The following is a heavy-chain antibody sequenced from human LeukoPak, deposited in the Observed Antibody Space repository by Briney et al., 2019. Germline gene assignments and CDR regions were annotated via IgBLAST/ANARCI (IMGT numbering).Heavy chain of an antibody. CDR3: ARERGLYSTVLRAYYYYYMDV. V-gene: IGHV4-4*02. J-gene: IGHJ6*03. D-gene: IGHD4-23*01. CDR2: INHSGST. CDR1: GFTFSNAW. Sequence: GSLRLSCTASGFTFSNAWMSWVRQPPGKGLEWIGEINHSGSTNYNPSLKSRVTISVDTSRNQVSLRLSSVTAADTALYYCARERGLYSTVLRAYYYYYMDVWGQGTLVTVSS.